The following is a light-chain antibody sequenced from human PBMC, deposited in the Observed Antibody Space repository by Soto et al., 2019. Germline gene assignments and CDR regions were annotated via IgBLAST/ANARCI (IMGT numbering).Light chain of an antibody. J-gene: IGKJ5*01. CDR3: QQRSNWPPIT. V-gene: IGKV3-11*01. CDR2: DTS. Sequence: EIVLTQSPDTLSLSPGERATVSCRPSQSIAGYLAWYQKKPGQAPRLLIYDTSNRVTGVPARFSGSGSGTDFTLSISSLEPEDFAVYYCQQRSNWPPITFGQGTRLEI. CDR1: QSIAGY.